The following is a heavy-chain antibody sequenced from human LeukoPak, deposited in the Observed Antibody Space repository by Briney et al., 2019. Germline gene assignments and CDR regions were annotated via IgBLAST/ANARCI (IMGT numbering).Heavy chain of an antibody. CDR3: ARHGSGYDLDY. CDR1: GFTFSSYW. V-gene: IGHV3-7*03. Sequence: AGASLRLSCAASGFTFSSYWMTWVRQAPGKGLEWVANIKRDGSEKHYVDSVKGRFTISRDNAKNSMFLQMNSLRAEDTAVYYCARHGSGYDLDYWGQGTLVTVSS. D-gene: IGHD5-12*01. J-gene: IGHJ4*02. CDR2: IKRDGSEK.